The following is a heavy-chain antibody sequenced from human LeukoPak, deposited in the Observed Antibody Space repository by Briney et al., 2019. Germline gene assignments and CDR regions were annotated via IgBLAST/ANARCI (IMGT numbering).Heavy chain of an antibody. CDR1: GFTFSSYA. V-gene: IGHV3-23*01. CDR2: ISGSGGST. Sequence: GASLRLSCAASGFTFSSYAMSWVRQAPGKGLEWVSAISGSGGSTYYADSVKGRFTISRGNSKNTLYLQMTSLRAEDTAVYYCAKIYYSNYPDYWGQGTLVTVSS. CDR3: AKIYYSNYPDY. D-gene: IGHD4-11*01. J-gene: IGHJ4*02.